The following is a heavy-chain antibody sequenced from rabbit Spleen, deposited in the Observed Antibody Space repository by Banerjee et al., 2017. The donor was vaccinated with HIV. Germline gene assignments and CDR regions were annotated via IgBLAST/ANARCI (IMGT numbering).Heavy chain of an antibody. D-gene: IGHD6-1*01. CDR2: IDTSSGNT. CDR1: GFDFTSTYY. Sequence: QEQLVESGGGLVKPGASLTLTCKASGFDFTSTYYMCWVRQAPGKGLEWIGCIDTSSGNTAYATWAKGRFTISKTSSTTVTLQMTSLTAADTATSFCARGEHFSVGFSAFAIYLDLWGPGTLVTVS. V-gene: IGHV1S45*01. J-gene: IGHJ6*01. CDR3: ARGEHFSVGFSAFAIYLDL.